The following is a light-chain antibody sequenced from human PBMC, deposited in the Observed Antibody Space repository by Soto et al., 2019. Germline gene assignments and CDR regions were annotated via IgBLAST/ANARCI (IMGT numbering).Light chain of an antibody. CDR2: GNS. V-gene: IGLV1-40*01. CDR3: QSYDSSLSGVV. CDR1: SSNIGAGYD. J-gene: IGLJ3*02. Sequence: QLVLTQPPSVSGAPGQRVTISCTGNSSNIGAGYDVHWYQQLPGTAPKLLIYGNSDLPSGVPDRFSGSKSGTSASLAITGLQAEYEADYYCQSYDSSLSGVVFGEGTKLTVL.